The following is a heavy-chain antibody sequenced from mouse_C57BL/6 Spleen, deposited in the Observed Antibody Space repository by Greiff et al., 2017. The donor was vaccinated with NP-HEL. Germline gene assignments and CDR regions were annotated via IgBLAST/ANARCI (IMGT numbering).Heavy chain of an antibody. CDR3: ASYDYDGGYAMDY. CDR2: IDPSDSYT. CDR1: GYTFTSYW. V-gene: IGHV1-59*01. D-gene: IGHD2-4*01. J-gene: IGHJ4*01. Sequence: VKLQQPGAELVRPGTSVKLSCKASGYTFTSYWMHWVKQRPGQGLEWIGVIDPSDSYTNYNQKFKGKATLTVDTSSSTAYMQLSSLTSEDSAVYYCASYDYDGGYAMDYWGQGTSVTVSS.